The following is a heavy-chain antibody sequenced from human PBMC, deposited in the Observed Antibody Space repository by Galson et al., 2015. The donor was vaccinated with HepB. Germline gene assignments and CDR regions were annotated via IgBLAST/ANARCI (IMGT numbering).Heavy chain of an antibody. CDR1: GFTFSNAW. J-gene: IGHJ4*02. D-gene: IGHD4-11*01. CDR2: IKSKTDGGTT. V-gene: IGHV3-15*01. CDR3: TTDIGPSDYDYSNELPFDY. Sequence: SLRLSCAASGFTFSNAWMSWVRQAPGKRLPWGGRIKSKTDGGTTDYAAPVKGRFTISRDDSKNTLYLQMNSLKTEDTAVYYCTTDIGPSDYDYSNELPFDYWGQGTLVTVSS.